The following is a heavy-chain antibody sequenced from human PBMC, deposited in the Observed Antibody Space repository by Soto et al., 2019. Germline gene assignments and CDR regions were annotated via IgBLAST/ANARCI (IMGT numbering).Heavy chain of an antibody. V-gene: IGHV3-21*01. CDR3: GRYWNGGYVSFQH. J-gene: IGHJ1*01. D-gene: IGHD5-12*01. Sequence: GGSLTLSCAASGFTFSSYSMNCVRQAPGKGLEWVSSIRTSSSYIYYADSVKGRFTISGDNAKNSLYLQMNSLSAEDTAVYCGGRYWNGGYVSFQHWGQGTLVTVSS. CDR2: IRTSSSYI. CDR1: GFTFSSYS.